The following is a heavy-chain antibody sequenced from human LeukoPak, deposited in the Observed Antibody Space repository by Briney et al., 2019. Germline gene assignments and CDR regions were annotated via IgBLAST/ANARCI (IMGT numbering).Heavy chain of an antibody. CDR2: ISYDGSNK. CDR3: AKDLMGSSSYYYYYYGMDV. V-gene: IGHV3-30*18. J-gene: IGHJ6*02. Sequence: GGSLRLSCAASGFTFSSYGMHWVRQAPGKGLEWVAVISYDGSNKYSADSVKGRFTISRDNSKNTLYLQMNSLRAEDTAVYYCAKDLMGSSSYYYYYYGMDVWGQGTTVTVSS. D-gene: IGHD6-6*01. CDR1: GFTFSSYG.